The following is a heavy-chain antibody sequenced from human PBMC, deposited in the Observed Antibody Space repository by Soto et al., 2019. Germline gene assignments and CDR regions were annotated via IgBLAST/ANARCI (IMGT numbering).Heavy chain of an antibody. CDR2: IYYIGST. V-gene: IGHV4-31*03. Sequence: SETLSLTGTVSGGSISSGCYYWSWIRQHPGKGLEWIGYIYYIGSTYYNPSLKSRVTISVDTSKNQFSLKLSSVTAADKAVYYCARLNTQYYYYGMDVWGQGTTVTVSS. CDR3: ARLNTQYYYYGMDV. J-gene: IGHJ6*02. CDR1: GGSISSGCYY.